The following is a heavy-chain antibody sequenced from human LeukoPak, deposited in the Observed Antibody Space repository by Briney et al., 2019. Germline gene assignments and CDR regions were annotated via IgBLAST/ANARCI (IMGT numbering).Heavy chain of an antibody. CDR1: GFTVSSDY. Sequence: GGSLRLSCAASGFTVSSDYMSWVRQAPGKGLERVSVIFSGGSTYYAGSVKGRFTISRDNSKNSMYLQMNSLRAEDTALYYCAKEVFSSGWYEGFDYWGQGTLVTVSS. J-gene: IGHJ4*02. CDR3: AKEVFSSGWYEGFDY. D-gene: IGHD6-19*01. V-gene: IGHV3-53*05. CDR2: IFSGGST.